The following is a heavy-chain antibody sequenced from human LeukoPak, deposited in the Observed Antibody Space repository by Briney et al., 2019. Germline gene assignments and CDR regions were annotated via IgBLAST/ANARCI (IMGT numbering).Heavy chain of an antibody. Sequence: GGSLRLSCAASGFTLSSYWMSWVRQAPGKGLEWVANIKQDGSEKYYVDSVKGRFTISRDNAKNSLYLQMNSLRAEDTAVYYCARVGYDSWSGTESFDYWGQGTLVTVSS. CDR1: GFTLSSYW. CDR2: IKQDGSEK. D-gene: IGHD3-3*01. CDR3: ARVGYDSWSGTESFDY. V-gene: IGHV3-7*01. J-gene: IGHJ4*02.